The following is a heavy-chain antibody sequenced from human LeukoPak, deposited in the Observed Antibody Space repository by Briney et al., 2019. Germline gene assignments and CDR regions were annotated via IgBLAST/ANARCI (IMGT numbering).Heavy chain of an antibody. CDR2: IYYSGNT. D-gene: IGHD3/OR15-3a*01. V-gene: IGHV4-39*01. J-gene: IGHJ4*02. Sequence: SETLSLTCAVYGGSFTGYYWGWIRQPPGKGLEWIGSIYYSGNTYYNASLKSQVSISIDTSKNQFSLRLTSVTATDTAVYYCARQTGSGLFILPGGQGTLVTVSS. CDR3: ARQTGSGLFILP. CDR1: GGSFTGYY.